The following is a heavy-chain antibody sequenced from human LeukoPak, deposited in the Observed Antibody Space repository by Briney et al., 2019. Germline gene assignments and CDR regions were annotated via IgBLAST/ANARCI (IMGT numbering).Heavy chain of an antibody. CDR2: ISGSGGST. CDR1: GLTFSSYA. J-gene: IGHJ6*02. CDR3: AKGGYCSSTSRPSYYYYNMDV. D-gene: IGHD2-2*01. Sequence: GGSLRLSCAASGLTFSSYAMSWVRQAPGKGLEWVSAISGSGGSTYYADSVKGRFTISRDNSKNTLYLQMNSLRAEDTAVYYCAKGGYCSSTSRPSYYYYNMDVWGQGTTVTVSS. V-gene: IGHV3-23*01.